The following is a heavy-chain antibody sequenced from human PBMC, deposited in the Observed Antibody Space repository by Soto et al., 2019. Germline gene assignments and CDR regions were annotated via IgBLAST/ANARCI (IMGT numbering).Heavy chain of an antibody. CDR2: IYYSGST. CDR1: GGSTSSYY. Sequence: SETLSLTCTVSGGSTSSYYWSWIRQPPGKGLEWIGYIYYSGSTNYNPSLKSRVTISVDTSKNQFSLKLSSVTAADTAVYYCAREAAAGNRHDYYYYYGMDVWGQGNTVTVSS. J-gene: IGHJ6*02. CDR3: AREAAAGNRHDYYYYYGMDV. V-gene: IGHV4-59*01. D-gene: IGHD6-13*01.